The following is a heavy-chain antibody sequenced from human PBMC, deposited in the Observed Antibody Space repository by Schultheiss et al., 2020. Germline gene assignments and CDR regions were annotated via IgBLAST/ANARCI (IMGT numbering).Heavy chain of an antibody. CDR3: ARDRGEWDV. CDR2: INPNSGGT. V-gene: IGHV1-2*02. J-gene: IGHJ6*02. D-gene: IGHD3-3*01. CDR1: GSTFTGNY. Sequence: ASVKVSCEASGSTFTGNYMHWVRQAPGQGLEWMGWINPNSGGTNYAQKFQGRVTMTRDTSISTAYMELSRLRSDDTAVYYCARDRGEWDVWGQGTTVTVSS.